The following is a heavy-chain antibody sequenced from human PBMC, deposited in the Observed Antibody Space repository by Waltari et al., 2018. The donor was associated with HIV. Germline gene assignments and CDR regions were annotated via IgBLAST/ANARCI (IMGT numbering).Heavy chain of an antibody. CDR1: GFVFSRYT. Sequence: EVQLVESGGGLVKPGGSLRLSCAASGFVFSRYTMTWVRQAPGKGLGWGSSISNSGSYIYYADSLKGRFTISRDNAKNSLFLQMTNLTAEDTAVYRCARDESTLTTGDFDDWGQGTLVTVSS. CDR2: ISNSGSYI. J-gene: IGHJ4*02. CDR3: ARDESTLTTGDFDD. V-gene: IGHV3-21*02. D-gene: IGHD1-1*01.